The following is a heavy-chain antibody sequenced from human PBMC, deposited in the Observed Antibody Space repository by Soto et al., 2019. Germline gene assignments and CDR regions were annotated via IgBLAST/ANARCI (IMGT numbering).Heavy chain of an antibody. CDR2: IYWDDDE. V-gene: IGHV2-5*02. J-gene: IGHJ4*02. Sequence: QITLKESGPTLVKPTQTLTLTCSFFGFSLTTDGVGVGWVRQPLGEALEWLALIYWDDDERYSPSLKTRLTITKDPSKNQVVLIMTNMDPVDTATYYCAHSRNLITEDAQVGDFDYWGQGTLVTVSS. D-gene: IGHD3-10*01. CDR1: GFSLTTDGVG. CDR3: AHSRNLITEDAQVGDFDY.